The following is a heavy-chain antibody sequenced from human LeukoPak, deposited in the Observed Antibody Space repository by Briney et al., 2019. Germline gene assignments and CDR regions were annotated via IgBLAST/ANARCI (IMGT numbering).Heavy chain of an antibody. CDR3: AKRSGGSGSYYSPRAYFDY. D-gene: IGHD3-10*01. Sequence: GGSLRLSCVASGFTFSSYTMNWVRQAPGKGLEWVSYITITSSTIYYADSVKGRFTISRDNAKNSLYLQMNSLRAEDTAVYYCAKRSGGSGSYYSPRAYFDYWGQGTLVTVSS. V-gene: IGHV3-48*01. J-gene: IGHJ4*02. CDR2: ITITSSTI. CDR1: GFTFSSYT.